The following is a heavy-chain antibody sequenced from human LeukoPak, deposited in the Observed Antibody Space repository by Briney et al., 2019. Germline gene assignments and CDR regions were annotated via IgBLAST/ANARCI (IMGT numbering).Heavy chain of an antibody. CDR2: FDPEDGET. J-gene: IGHJ4*02. CDR1: GYTLTELS. D-gene: IGHD6-13*01. Sequence: ASVKVSCKVSGYTLTELSMHWVRQAPGKGLEWMGGFDPEDGETIYAQKFQGRVTMTEDTSTDTAYMELSSPRSEDTAVYYCATDRLAAAGTAGEMVYWGQGTLITVSS. V-gene: IGHV1-24*01. CDR3: ATDRLAAAGTAGEMVY.